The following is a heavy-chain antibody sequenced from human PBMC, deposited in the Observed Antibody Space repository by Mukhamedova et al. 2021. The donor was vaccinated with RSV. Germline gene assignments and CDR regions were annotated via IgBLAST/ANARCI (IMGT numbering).Heavy chain of an antibody. D-gene: IGHD6-19*01. J-gene: IGHJ4*02. Sequence: GLEWMGIINPSGGSTSYAQKFQGRVTMTRDTSTSTVYMELSSLRSEDTAMYYCARDNKQWLTQFDYWGQGTLVTVSS. CDR2: INPSGGST. CDR3: ARDNKQWLTQFDY. V-gene: IGHV1-46*01.